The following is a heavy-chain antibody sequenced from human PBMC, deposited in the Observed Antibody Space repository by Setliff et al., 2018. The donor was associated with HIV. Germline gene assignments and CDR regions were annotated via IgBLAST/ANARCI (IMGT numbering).Heavy chain of an antibody. V-gene: IGHV4-4*09. CDR2: IYTSGST. CDR3: ARRIAAAGDAFDI. CDR1: GGSISSYY. D-gene: IGHD6-13*01. Sequence: SETLSLTCTVSGGSISSYYWSWIRQPPGKGLEWIGYIYTSGSTNYNPSLKSRVTISIDTSKNQFSLKLSSVTAADTAVYYCARRIAAAGDAFDIWGQGTMVTVSS. J-gene: IGHJ3*02.